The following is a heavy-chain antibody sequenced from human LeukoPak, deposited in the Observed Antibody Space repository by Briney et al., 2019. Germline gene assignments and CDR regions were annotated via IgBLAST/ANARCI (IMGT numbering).Heavy chain of an antibody. D-gene: IGHD3-3*01. Sequence: GGSLRLSCAASGFRFSDYYMSWIRQAPGKGLEWVSVIYSGGSTYYADSVKGRFTISRDNSKNTLYLQMNSLRAEDTAVYYCARDGDFWSGYPPRYYGMDVWGQGTTVTVSS. CDR1: GFRFSDYY. CDR2: IYSGGST. V-gene: IGHV3-66*01. J-gene: IGHJ6*02. CDR3: ARDGDFWSGYPPRYYGMDV.